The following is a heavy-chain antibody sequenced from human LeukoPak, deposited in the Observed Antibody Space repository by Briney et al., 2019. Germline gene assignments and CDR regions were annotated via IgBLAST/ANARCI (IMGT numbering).Heavy chain of an antibody. CDR2: ISSSSSYI. V-gene: IGHV3-21*01. Sequence: PGGSLRLSCAASGFTFSNYAMTWVRQAPGKGLEWVSSISSSSSYIYYADSVKGRFTISRDNAKNSLYLQMNSLRVEDTAVYYCARDAAEEDSSAWVYYYGMDVWGQGTTVTVSS. D-gene: IGHD6-19*01. CDR3: ARDAAEEDSSAWVYYYGMDV. CDR1: GFTFSNYA. J-gene: IGHJ6*02.